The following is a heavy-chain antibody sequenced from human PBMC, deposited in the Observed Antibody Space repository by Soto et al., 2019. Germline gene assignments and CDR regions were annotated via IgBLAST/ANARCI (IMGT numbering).Heavy chain of an antibody. Sequence: QVHLVQSGVEVKTPGASVKVSCQASGYTFFTYDISWVRQAHGQGREWMGWISTYSGDTKYAQKLQCRVTMNTDTSTTTAYLELRSLRSDDTAVYYCAKHHGPTTSENWFEPWGQGTLVTVSS. CDR1: GYTFFTYD. J-gene: IGHJ5*02. D-gene: IGHD5-12*01. V-gene: IGHV1-18*01. CDR2: ISTYSGDT. CDR3: AKHHGPTTSENWFEP.